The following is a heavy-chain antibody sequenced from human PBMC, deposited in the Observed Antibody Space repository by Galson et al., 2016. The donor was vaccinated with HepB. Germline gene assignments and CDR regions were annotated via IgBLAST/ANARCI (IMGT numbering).Heavy chain of an antibody. J-gene: IGHJ6*02. V-gene: IGHV3-30-3*01. CDR3: ARGRAYDILTGAGPFYYYHAMDV. CDR1: GFTFSNYA. D-gene: IGHD3-9*01. CDR2: ISYDGSSK. Sequence: SLRLSCAASGFTFSNYAMHWVRQAPGKGLEWVAVISYDGSSKYYADSVKGRFTDSVKGRFTISRDNSKNTLYLQMNSLRADDTAVYYCARGRAYDILTGAGPFYYYHAMDVWGQGTTVTVSS.